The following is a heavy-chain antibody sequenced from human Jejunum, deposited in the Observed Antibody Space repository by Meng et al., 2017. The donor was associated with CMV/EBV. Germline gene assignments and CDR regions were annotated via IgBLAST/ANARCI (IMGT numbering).Heavy chain of an antibody. Sequence: YLHWVRQAPGQGLEWMGWVSPHTGSTDYAQKFQGRVTMTRDTSVNTVYMDLSDLTSDDTAVYYCARGVWVGYCPNVFCFNNWFDPWGQGTLVTVSS. CDR2: VSPHTGST. V-gene: IGHV1-2*02. D-gene: IGHD2-8*01. CDR3: ARGVWVGYCPNVFCFNNWFDP. CDR1: Y. J-gene: IGHJ5*02.